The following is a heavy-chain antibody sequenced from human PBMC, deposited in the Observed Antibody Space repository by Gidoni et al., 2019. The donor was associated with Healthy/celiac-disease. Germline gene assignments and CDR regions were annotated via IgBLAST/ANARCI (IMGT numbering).Heavy chain of an antibody. Sequence: EVQLVESGGGLVKPGGSLRLSCAASGFTFSSYSMNWVRQAPGKGLEWVSSISGSSSYIYYADSVKGRFTISRDNAKNSLYLQMNSLRAEDTAVYYCARLTPYSGSLYWGQGTLVTVSS. D-gene: IGHD1-26*01. J-gene: IGHJ4*02. CDR1: GFTFSSYS. CDR3: ARLTPYSGSLY. V-gene: IGHV3-21*01. CDR2: ISGSSSYI.